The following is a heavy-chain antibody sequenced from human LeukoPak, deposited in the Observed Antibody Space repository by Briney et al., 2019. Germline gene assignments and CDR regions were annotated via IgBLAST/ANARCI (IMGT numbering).Heavy chain of an antibody. J-gene: IGHJ4*02. Sequence: PSETLSLTCTVSGASIRSYHWSWIRQPPGKGLEWIGYIYYSWDTNYNPSLKSRVTISIDTSKNQFSLKLRSVTAADTAVHYCARLGPGEFDYWGQGTLVTVSS. CDR2: IYYSWDT. V-gene: IGHV4-59*08. CDR1: GASIRSYH. CDR3: ARLGPGEFDY. D-gene: IGHD3-16*01.